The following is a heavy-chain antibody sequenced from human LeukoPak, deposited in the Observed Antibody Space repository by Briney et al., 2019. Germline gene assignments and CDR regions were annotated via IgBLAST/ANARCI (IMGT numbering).Heavy chain of an antibody. J-gene: IGHJ4*02. D-gene: IGHD4-17*01. CDR3: ATVTPSDN. V-gene: IGHV3-30-3*01. Sequence: GSLRLSCAASGFTFSSYAMHWVRQAPGKGLEWVAVISYDGSNKYYADSVKGRFTISRDNSKNTLYLQMNSLRAEDTAVYYCATVTPSDNWGQGTLVTVSS. CDR1: GFTFSSYA. CDR2: ISYDGSNK.